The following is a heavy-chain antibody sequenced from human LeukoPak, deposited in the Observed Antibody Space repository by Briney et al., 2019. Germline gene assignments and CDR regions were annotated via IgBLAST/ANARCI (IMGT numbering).Heavy chain of an antibody. CDR2: ISGSGGST. CDR3: AKEGDSSGYYYYFDY. J-gene: IGHJ4*02. Sequence: GGSLRLSCAASGFTFSSYAMSWVRQAPGKGLEWVSAISGSGGSTYYADSVKGRFTISRDNSKNTLYLQMNSLRAEDTAVYYSAKEGDSSGYYYYFDYWGQGTLVTVSS. V-gene: IGHV3-23*01. D-gene: IGHD3-22*01. CDR1: GFTFSSYA.